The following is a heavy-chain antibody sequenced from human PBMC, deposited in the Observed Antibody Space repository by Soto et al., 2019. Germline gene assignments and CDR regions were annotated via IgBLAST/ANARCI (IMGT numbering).Heavy chain of an antibody. J-gene: IGHJ6*03. CDR3: AKWGTTRSYYYYYYMDV. CDR1: GFTFRDHF. Sequence: GGSLRLSCAASGFTFRDHFMSWVRQTPGKGLEWVSTIGGSGDSPYYADSVKGRFAIARDNSKNTLYLEMNSLRAEDMAVYYCAKWGTTRSYYYYYYMDVWGKGTTVTVSS. V-gene: IGHV3-23*01. CDR2: IGGSGDSP. D-gene: IGHD3-16*01.